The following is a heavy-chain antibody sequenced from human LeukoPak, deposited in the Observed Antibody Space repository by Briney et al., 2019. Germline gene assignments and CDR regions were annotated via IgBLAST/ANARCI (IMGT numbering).Heavy chain of an antibody. J-gene: IGHJ4*02. V-gene: IGHV1-46*01. Sequence: GASVKVSCKASGYTFTSYYMHWVRQAPGQGLEWMGTINPSGGSTSYAQKFQGRVTMTRDTSTSTVYMELSSLRSEDTAVYYCARAYYDSSGYLAGPFDYWGQGTLVTVSS. CDR2: INPSGGST. CDR3: ARAYYDSSGYLAGPFDY. CDR1: GYTFTSYY. D-gene: IGHD3-22*01.